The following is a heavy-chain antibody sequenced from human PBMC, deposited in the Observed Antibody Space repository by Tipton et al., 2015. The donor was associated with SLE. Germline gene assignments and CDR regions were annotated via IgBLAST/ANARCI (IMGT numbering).Heavy chain of an antibody. V-gene: IGHV1-46*01. Sequence: QSGPEVKKPGASVKVSCKASGYTFTSYYIHWVRQAPGQGLERMGLVNPSGGSANYAQRFQGRLTMTGDTSTGTAYMELRSLRSDGSAVYCGGVRWPDPRAAVYWGHRALVTFSS. CDR3: GVRWPDPRAAVY. J-gene: IGHJ4*01. CDR1: GYTFTSYY. CDR2: VNPSGGSA. D-gene: IGHD2-15*01.